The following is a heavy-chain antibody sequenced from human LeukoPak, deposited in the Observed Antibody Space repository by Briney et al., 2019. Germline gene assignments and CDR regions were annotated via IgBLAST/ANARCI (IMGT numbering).Heavy chain of an antibody. CDR3: AKALEYSSAIPLDC. J-gene: IGHJ4*02. V-gene: IGHV3-23*01. D-gene: IGHD6-19*01. Sequence: PGGSLRLSCAASGFTFSSYAMSWVRQAPGKGLEWVSDTSGSGGTTYYADSVKGRFTISRDNSKNILFLQMNSLRAEDTAVYYCAKALEYSSAIPLDCWGQGSLVIVSS. CDR2: TSGSGGTT. CDR1: GFTFSSYA.